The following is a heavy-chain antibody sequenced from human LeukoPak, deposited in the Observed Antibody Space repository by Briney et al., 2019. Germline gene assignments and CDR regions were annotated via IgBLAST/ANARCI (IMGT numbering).Heavy chain of an antibody. Sequence: GGSLRLSCAASGLTFSNYAMHWVRQAPGKGLEYVSAISSNGGITYYAKSVEGRFTISRDNSKNTLHLRMGSLRAEDVAVYYCARDQLILSYYYGMDVWGQGTTVTVSS. CDR2: ISSNGGIT. V-gene: IGHV3-64*01. CDR1: GLTFSNYA. D-gene: IGHD2-15*01. CDR3: ARDQLILSYYYGMDV. J-gene: IGHJ6*02.